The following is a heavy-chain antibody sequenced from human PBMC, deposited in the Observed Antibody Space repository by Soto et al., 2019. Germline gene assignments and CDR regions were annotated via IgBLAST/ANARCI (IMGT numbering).Heavy chain of an antibody. J-gene: IGHJ6*02. CDR1: GGSFSGYY. CDR2: IHHSGST. CDR3: ARKIYCMDV. V-gene: IGHV4-34*01. Sequence: PSETLSLTCAVYGGSFSGYYWSWVRQPPGKGLEWIGEIHHSGSTNYNPSLQSRVTISLDKSKNQFSLRLSSVTAADTAVYYCARKIYCMDVWGQGTTVTVSS.